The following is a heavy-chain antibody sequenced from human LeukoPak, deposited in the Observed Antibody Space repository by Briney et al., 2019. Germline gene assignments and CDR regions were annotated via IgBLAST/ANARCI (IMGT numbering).Heavy chain of an antibody. CDR1: GYTFPGYY. D-gene: IGHD6-6*01. J-gene: IGHJ4*02. CDR3: AREHSSSSGKVFDY. V-gene: IGHV1-2*02. Sequence: ASVKVSCKASGYTFPGYYMHWVRQAPGQGLEWMGWINPNSGGTNYAQKFQGRVTMTRDTSISTAYMELSRLRSDDTAVYYCAREHSSSSGKVFDYWGQGTLVTVSP. CDR2: INPNSGGT.